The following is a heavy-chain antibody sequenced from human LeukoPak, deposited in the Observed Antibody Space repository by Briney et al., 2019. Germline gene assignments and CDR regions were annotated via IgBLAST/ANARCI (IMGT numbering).Heavy chain of an antibody. CDR2: INSDGSTT. V-gene: IGHV3-74*01. Sequence: GGSLRLSCAASGFTFNRNWMHWVRQAPGKGLVWVSRINSDGSTTNYADSVKGRFTISRDNAKNTLYLQMNSLRAEDTAVYYCVREFDIWGQVTMVTVSS. J-gene: IGHJ3*02. CDR1: GFTFNRNW. CDR3: VREFDI.